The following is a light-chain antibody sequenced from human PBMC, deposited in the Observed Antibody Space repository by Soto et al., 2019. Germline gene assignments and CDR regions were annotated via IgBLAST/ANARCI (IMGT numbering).Light chain of an antibody. CDR2: GAS. V-gene: IGKV3-15*01. Sequence: EIVMTQSPATLSLSPGERATLSCRASQSVSSNLAWYQQKPGQAPRLLIYGASTRATGIPARFSGSRSGTEFTLPISSLQSEDFAVYYCQQYNNWPWTLGQGTKVEIK. J-gene: IGKJ1*01. CDR1: QSVSSN. CDR3: QQYNNWPWT.